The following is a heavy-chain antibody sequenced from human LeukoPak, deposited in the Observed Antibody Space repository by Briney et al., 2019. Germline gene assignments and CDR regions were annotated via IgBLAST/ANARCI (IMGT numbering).Heavy chain of an antibody. J-gene: IGHJ4*02. V-gene: IGHV4-34*01. CDR1: GGSFSGYY. D-gene: IGHD1-14*01. CDR3: ARDLPERIFDY. Sequence: SETLSLTCAVYGGSFSGYYWSWIRQPPGKGLEWIGEINHSGSTNYNPSLKSRVTISVDTSKNQFSLKLSSVTAADTAVYYCARDLPERIFDYWGQGTLVTVSS. CDR2: INHSGST.